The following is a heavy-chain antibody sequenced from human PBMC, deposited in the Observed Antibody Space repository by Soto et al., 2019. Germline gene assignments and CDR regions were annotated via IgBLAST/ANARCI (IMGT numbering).Heavy chain of an antibody. V-gene: IGHV1-69*06. D-gene: IGHD3-10*01. Sequence: QVQLVQSGAEVKKPGSSVKVSCKASGGTFSSYAISWVRQAPGQGLEWMGGIIPIFGTANYAQKFQGRVTITADKATSTAYVELSSLRSEDTAVYYCARVGINMVLGAPRGGMDGWGQGTTVTVSS. J-gene: IGHJ6*02. CDR2: IIPIFGTA. CDR1: GGTFSSYA. CDR3: ARVGINMVLGAPRGGMDG.